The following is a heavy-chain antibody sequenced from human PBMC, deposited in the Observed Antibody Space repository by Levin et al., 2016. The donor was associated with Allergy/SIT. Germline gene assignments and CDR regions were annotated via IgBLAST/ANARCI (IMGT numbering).Heavy chain of an antibody. V-gene: IGHV4-59*01. J-gene: IGHJ3*02. CDR1: GDSISTYY. Sequence: GSLRLSCTVSGDSISTYYWNWIRQPPGKGLEWIGYIYYIGSTNYNPSLRSRVTISVDTSKNHFSLKLTSVTAADTAIYYCARKGPDHDAFDIWGQGTMVTVSS. CDR3: ARKGPDHDAFDI. CDR2: IYYIGST.